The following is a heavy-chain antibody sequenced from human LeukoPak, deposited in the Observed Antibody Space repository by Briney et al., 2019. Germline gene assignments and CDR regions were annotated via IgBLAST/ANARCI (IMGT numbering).Heavy chain of an antibody. V-gene: IGHV3-7*01. CDR2: IKQDGSET. CDR1: GFIFSNYW. J-gene: IGHJ4*02. D-gene: IGHD1-26*01. Sequence: PGGSLRLSCVASGFIFSNYWMNWVRQAPGKGLEWVANIKQDGSETRYVDSVQGRFTIPRDNAKNPLFLQMHSLRADDTAVYFCARGFSGSFEYWGQGTLVTVSS. CDR3: ARGFSGSFEY.